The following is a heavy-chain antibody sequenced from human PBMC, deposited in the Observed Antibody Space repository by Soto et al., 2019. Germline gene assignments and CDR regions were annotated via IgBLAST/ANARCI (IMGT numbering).Heavy chain of an antibody. V-gene: IGHV4-4*07. CDR1: GGSITNYY. Sequence: SETLSLTCTVSGGSITNYYWSWIRQPAGKGLEWIGRIYASGDTYYNPSLINRVTMSVDTSKNQFSLRLSSVTAADTAIYYCARDAYYFDTRGYYLVDYWGQGTLVTVSS. D-gene: IGHD3-22*01. CDR2: IYASGDT. J-gene: IGHJ4*02. CDR3: ARDAYYFDTRGYYLVDY.